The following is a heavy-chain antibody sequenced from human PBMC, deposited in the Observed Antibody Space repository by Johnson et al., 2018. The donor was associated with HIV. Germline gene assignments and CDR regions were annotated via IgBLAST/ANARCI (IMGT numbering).Heavy chain of an antibody. CDR1: GFTFSSYG. Sequence: VQLVESGGGVVQPGRSMRLSCAASGFTFSSYGMHWVRQAPGKGLEWVSGINSDGSSTSYADSVKGRFTISRDNAKNTLYLQMNSLRAEDTAEYYGARGGGYYEFWSASSNAFDIWGQGTMVTVSS. J-gene: IGHJ3*02. V-gene: IGHV3-74*02. CDR3: ARGGGYYEFWSASSNAFDI. CDR2: INSDGSST. D-gene: IGHD3-3*01.